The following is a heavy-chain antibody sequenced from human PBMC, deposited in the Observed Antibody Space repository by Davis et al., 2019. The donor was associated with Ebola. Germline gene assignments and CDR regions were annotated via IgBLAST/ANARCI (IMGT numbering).Heavy chain of an antibody. CDR2: ISYDGSNK. CDR1: GFTFSSYG. D-gene: IGHD6-13*01. J-gene: IGHJ4*02. V-gene: IGHV3-30*18. CDR3: AKGRVYQDYFDY. Sequence: GESLKISCAASGFTFSSYGMHWVRQAPGKGLEWVAVISYDGSNKYYADSVKGRFTISRDNSKNTLYLQMNSLRAEDTALYYCAKGRVYQDYFDYWGQGTLVTVSS.